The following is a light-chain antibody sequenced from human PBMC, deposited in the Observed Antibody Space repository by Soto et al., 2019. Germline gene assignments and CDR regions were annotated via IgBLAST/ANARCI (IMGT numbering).Light chain of an antibody. J-gene: IGLJ3*02. Sequence: QSVLTQPPSASGTPGQRVTISCSGGSFNVGKNLVYWYQQRPGTAPKLIIFKNNQRPSGVPDRFSGSNSGSSASLAISGLRSEDEAGYFCAAWDDSLSAWVFDGGTQLTVL. CDR1: SFNVGKNL. CDR3: AAWDDSLSAWV. CDR2: KNN. V-gene: IGLV1-47*01.